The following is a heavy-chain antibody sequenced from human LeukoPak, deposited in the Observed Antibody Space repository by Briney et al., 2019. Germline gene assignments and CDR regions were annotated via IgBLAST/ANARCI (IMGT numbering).Heavy chain of an antibody. V-gene: IGHV1-2*02. CDR2: INPNSGGT. D-gene: IGHD6-19*01. CDR3: ARESVAGAQYFLH. CDR1: GYTFNGYY. J-gene: IGHJ1*01. Sequence: ASVKVSCKASGYTFNGYYMHWVRQAPGQGLEWMGWINPNSGGTNYAQKFQGRVTLTRDTSTSTAYMELSRLRSDDTAVYYCARESVAGAQYFLHWGQGTLVIVSS.